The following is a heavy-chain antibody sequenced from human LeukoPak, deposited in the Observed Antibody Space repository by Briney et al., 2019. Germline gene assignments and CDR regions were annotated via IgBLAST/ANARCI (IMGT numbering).Heavy chain of an antibody. Sequence: PGGSLRLSCAASGFTFSSYSMNWVRQAPGKGLEWVSAISGSGGNTYYADSVKGRFTISRDNSKNTLYLQMNSLRAEDTAVYYCAKGPYSGFSWGQGALVTVSS. CDR2: ISGSGGNT. V-gene: IGHV3-23*01. J-gene: IGHJ5*02. CDR3: AKGPYSGFS. CDR1: GFTFSSYS. D-gene: IGHD1-26*01.